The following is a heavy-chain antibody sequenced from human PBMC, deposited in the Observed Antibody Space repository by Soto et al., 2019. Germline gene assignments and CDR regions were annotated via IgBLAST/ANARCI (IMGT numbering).Heavy chain of an antibody. J-gene: IGHJ4*02. Sequence: QVHLVQSGAEVKKPGASVKVSCKGSGYGFTTYGITWVRQAPGQGLEWMAWISAHNGNTNYAQKLQGRVTVTRDTTTSKAYMELRSLRTDDTAVFYCARGRYGEYWGQGALVTGS. CDR3: ARGRYGEY. CDR1: GYGFTTYG. D-gene: IGHD3-10*01. V-gene: IGHV1-18*01. CDR2: ISAHNGNT.